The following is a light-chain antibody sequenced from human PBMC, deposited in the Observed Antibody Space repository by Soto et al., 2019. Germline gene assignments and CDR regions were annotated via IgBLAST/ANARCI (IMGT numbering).Light chain of an antibody. CDR2: GAS. Sequence: EIVLTQSPGTLSLSPAERATLSCRASLSVSSSYLAWYQQKPGQAPRLLIYGASSRATGIPDRFSGSGSGTDFALTISRLEPEDFAVYYCQQYGSSPPITFGQGTRLEIK. CDR3: QQYGSSPPIT. CDR1: LSVSSSY. V-gene: IGKV3-20*01. J-gene: IGKJ5*01.